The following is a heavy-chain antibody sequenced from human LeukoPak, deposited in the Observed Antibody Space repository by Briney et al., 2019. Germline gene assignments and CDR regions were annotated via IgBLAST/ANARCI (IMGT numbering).Heavy chain of an antibody. CDR3: ARAIGFYSGSYSDY. Sequence: SETLSLTCTVSGGSISSYYWSWIRQPPGKGLEWIGYIYYSGSTNYNPSLKSRVTISVDTSKNQFSLKLSSVTAADTAVDYCARAIGFYSGSYSDYWGQGTLSPSPQ. J-gene: IGHJ4*02. CDR1: GGSISSYY. CDR2: IYYSGST. V-gene: IGHV4-59*01. D-gene: IGHD1-26*01.